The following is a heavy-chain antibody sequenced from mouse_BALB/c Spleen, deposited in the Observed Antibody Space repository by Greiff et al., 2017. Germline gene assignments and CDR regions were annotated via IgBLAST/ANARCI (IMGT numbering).Heavy chain of an antibody. J-gene: IGHJ4*01. V-gene: IGHV5-6-5*01. D-gene: IGHD1-1*01. CDR2: ISSGGST. CDR3: ARENYGGSYLYYAMDY. CDR1: GFTFSSYA. Sequence: EVQGVESGGGLVKPGGSLTLSCAASGFTFSSYAMSWVRQTPEKRLEWVASISSGGSTYYPDSVKGRFTISRDNARNILYLQMSSLRSEDTAMYYCARENYGGSYLYYAMDYWGQGTSVTVSS.